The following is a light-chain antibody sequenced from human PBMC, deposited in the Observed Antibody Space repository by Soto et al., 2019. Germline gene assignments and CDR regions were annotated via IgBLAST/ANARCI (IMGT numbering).Light chain of an antibody. V-gene: IGLV1-40*01. Sequence: QSVLTQPPSVSGAPGQRVTISCTGSSSNIGAGYDVHWYQQLPGTAPKLLIYGNSNRPSGVPDRFSGSKSGTSASLAITGLRAGDEADYYCHSYDTGVIYVLETGTKVPAL. CDR3: HSYDTGVIYV. CDR1: SSNIGAGYD. J-gene: IGLJ1*01. CDR2: GNS.